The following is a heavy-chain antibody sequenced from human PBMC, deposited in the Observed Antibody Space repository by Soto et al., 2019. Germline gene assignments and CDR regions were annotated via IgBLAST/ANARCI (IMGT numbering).Heavy chain of an antibody. V-gene: IGHV1-69*13. CDR1: GGTFSSYA. Sequence: GASVKVSCKASGGTFSSYAISWVRQAPGQGLEWMGGIIPIFGTANYAQKFQGRVTITADESTSTAYMELSSLRSEDTAVYYCARVSREMDKDEYFQHWGQGTLVTVSS. CDR3: ARVSREMDKDEYFQH. J-gene: IGHJ1*01. CDR2: IIPIFGTA.